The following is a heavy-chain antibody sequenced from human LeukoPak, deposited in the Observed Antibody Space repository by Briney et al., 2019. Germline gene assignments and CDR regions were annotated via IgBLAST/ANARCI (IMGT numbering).Heavy chain of an antibody. CDR3: ARQGGYCGGDCYSPGY. CDR2: IYPGDPDT. V-gene: IGHV5-51*01. Sequence: GESLKISCKGSGYSFTSYWIGWVRQMPGKGLEWMWIIYPGDPDTRYSPSFQGQVTISADKSISTAHLQWSSLKASDTAMYYCARQGGYCGGDCYSPGYWGQGTLVTVSS. CDR1: GYSFTSYW. D-gene: IGHD2-21*02. J-gene: IGHJ4*02.